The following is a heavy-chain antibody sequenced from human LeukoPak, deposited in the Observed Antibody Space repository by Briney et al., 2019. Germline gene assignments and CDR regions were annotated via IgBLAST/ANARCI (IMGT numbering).Heavy chain of an antibody. D-gene: IGHD4-17*01. V-gene: IGHV1-2*02. CDR3: ARGGLRWSTVTPSIAG. CDR1: GYTFTGYY. Sequence: ASVKVSCKASGYTFTGYYMHWVRQAPGQGLEWMGWINPNSGGTNYAQKFQGRVTMTRDTSISTAYMELSRLRSDDTAVYYCARGGLRWSTVTPSIAGWGQGTLVTVSS. CDR2: INPNSGGT. J-gene: IGHJ4*02.